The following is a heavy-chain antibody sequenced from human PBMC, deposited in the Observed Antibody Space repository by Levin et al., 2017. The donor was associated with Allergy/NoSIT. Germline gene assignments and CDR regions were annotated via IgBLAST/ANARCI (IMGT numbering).Heavy chain of an antibody. V-gene: IGHV3-11*01. CDR1: GFTFSDYY. CDR2: ITTSGHAV. J-gene: IGHJ4*02. D-gene: IGHD1-1*01. Sequence: GESLKISCAASGFTFSDYYMNWVRQAPGKGLEWISYITTSGHAVFYADSVKGRFTISRDNAKNSLYLQMSSLRAEDTAVYYCVRDGHNLNDLDYWGQGTLVTVSS. CDR3: VRDGHNLNDLDY.